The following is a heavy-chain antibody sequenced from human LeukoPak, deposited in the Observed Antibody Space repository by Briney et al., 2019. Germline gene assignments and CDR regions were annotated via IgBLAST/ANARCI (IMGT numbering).Heavy chain of an antibody. CDR3: ARDGDIADAIYFDY. Sequence: GGSLRLSCAASSFAFSSYSMHWVRQAPGKGLEWVAVISSRGTITYHADSVKGRVTISRDNSKNTLYLQMNSLRAEDTAVYYCARDGDIADAIYFDYWGQGTLVSVSS. CDR2: ISSRGTIT. J-gene: IGHJ4*02. V-gene: IGHV3-30*04. CDR1: SFAFSSYS. D-gene: IGHD6-13*01.